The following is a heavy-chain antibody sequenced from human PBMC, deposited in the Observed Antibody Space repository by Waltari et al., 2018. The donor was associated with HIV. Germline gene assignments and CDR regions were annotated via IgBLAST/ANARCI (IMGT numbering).Heavy chain of an antibody. Sequence: QVQLVESGGGVVQLGSSLRLSCAASGFTFSSYGMHWVRRGAGKGLGWVAVIWDDGSNKDYADSVKGRFTISRDNSKNTLYLQMNSVRAEDTAVYYCARDQGSSWYDFDYWGQGTLVTVSS. D-gene: IGHD6-13*01. J-gene: IGHJ4*02. CDR3: ARDQGSSWYDFDY. CDR2: IWDDGSNK. V-gene: IGHV3-33*01. CDR1: GFTFSSYG.